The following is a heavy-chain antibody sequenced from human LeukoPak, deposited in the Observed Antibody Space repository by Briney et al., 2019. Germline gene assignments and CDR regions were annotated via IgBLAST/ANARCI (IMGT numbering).Heavy chain of an antibody. CDR3: AKMYFYGSGNRWWYDY. D-gene: IGHD3-10*01. J-gene: IGHJ4*02. Sequence: GGSLRLSCAASGFIFSSYGMHWVRQAPGKGLEWVAAISYDGSNKYYADSVKGRFTISRDNSKSTLYLQMNSLKSEDTAMYYCAKMYFYGSGNRWWYDYWGQGTLVTVSS. V-gene: IGHV3-30*18. CDR1: GFIFSSYG. CDR2: ISYDGSNK.